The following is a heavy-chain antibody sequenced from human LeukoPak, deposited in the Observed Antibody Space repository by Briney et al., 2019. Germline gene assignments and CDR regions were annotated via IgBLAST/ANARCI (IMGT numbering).Heavy chain of an antibody. D-gene: IGHD6-19*01. CDR1: GYTFTSCD. V-gene: IGHV1-8*01. CDR3: TRGSSGRRDN. J-gene: IGHJ4*02. CDR2: MNPNSGNT. Sequence: VASVKVSCKASGYTFTSCDINWVRQATGQGLEWMGRMNPNSGNTGYGQSFQGRITMTRDISIGTAYMELSNLTSEDTAIYYCTRGSSGRRDNWGQGTLVTVSA.